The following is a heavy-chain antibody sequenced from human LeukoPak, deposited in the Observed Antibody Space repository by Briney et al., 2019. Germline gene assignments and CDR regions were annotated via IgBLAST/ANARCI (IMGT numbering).Heavy chain of an antibody. Sequence: SQTLSLTCTVSGGSMSSGSYYWSWIRQPAGKGLEWIGRIYTSGSTNYNPSLKSRVTISVDTSKNQFSLKLSSVTAADTAVYYCARDEVGGAFDIWGHGTMVTVSS. CDR1: GGSMSSGSYY. CDR2: IYTSGST. J-gene: IGHJ3*02. V-gene: IGHV4-61*02. CDR3: ARDEVGGAFDI. D-gene: IGHD4-23*01.